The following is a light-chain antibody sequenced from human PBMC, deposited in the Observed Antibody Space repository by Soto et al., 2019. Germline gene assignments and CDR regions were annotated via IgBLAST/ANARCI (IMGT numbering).Light chain of an antibody. CDR1: SSDVGGYNY. J-gene: IGLJ2*01. V-gene: IGLV2-14*01. Sequence: QSALTQPASVSGSPGQSITIPCTGTSSDVGGYNYVSWYQQHPGKAPKLMVYDVSNRPSGVSNRFSGYKSGNTASLTISGLQAEEEADYYCSSYTSSSTRVFGGGTQLTVL. CDR2: DVS. CDR3: SSYTSSSTRV.